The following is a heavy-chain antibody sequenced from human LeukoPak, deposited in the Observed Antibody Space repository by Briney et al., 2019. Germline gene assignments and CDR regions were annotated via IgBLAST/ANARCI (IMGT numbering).Heavy chain of an antibody. J-gene: IGHJ6*03. CDR1: GFTFSNSA. CDR2: ISASGHYT. CDR3: AKDGSWGDYYFYFYIDV. V-gene: IGHV3-23*01. D-gene: IGHD3-16*01. Sequence: GRSLRLSCAASGFTFSNSAMSWVRQAPGKGLEWVSGISASGHYTYNADSAKGRFTISRDNSKNTLYLQMNSLRAEDTALYFCAKDGSWGDYYFYFYIDVWGKGTTVTVSS.